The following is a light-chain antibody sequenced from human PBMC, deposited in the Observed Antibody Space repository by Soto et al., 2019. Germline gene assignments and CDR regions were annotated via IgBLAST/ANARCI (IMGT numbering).Light chain of an antibody. V-gene: IGKV3-20*01. Sequence: EIVLTQSPYTLSLSPGERATLSCRASQSVSSDYLVWYQQKPGQAPRLLLYGASRRATGIPDRFGGSGSGTDFILTISRLEPEDFAVYYCQHYDNSPPSVTFGPGTKVGIK. CDR2: GAS. J-gene: IGKJ3*01. CDR1: QSVSSDY. CDR3: QHYDNSPPSVT.